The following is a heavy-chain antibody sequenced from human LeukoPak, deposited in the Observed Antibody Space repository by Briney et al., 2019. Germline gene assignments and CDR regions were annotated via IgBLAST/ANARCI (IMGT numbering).Heavy chain of an antibody. CDR3: ARDVCSGGSCYPPDFDY. J-gene: IGHJ4*02. CDR2: ISSSSSTI. CDR1: GFTFSSYS. D-gene: IGHD2-15*01. Sequence: GGSLRLSCAASGFTFSSYSMNWARQAPGKGLEWISYISSSSSTIYYADSVKGRFTISRDNAKNSLYLQMNSLRAEDTAVYYCARDVCSGGSCYPPDFDYWGQGTLVTVSS. V-gene: IGHV3-48*01.